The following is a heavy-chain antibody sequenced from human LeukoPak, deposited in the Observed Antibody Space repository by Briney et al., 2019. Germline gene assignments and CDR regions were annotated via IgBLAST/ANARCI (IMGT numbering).Heavy chain of an antibody. CDR1: GFTFSSYE. Sequence: GGSLRLSCAASGFTFSSYEMNWVRQAPGKGLEWVSYISSSGSTIYYADSVKGRFTITRDNAKNSLYLQMNSLRAEDTAVYYCARADYYYYMDVWGKGTTVTVSS. J-gene: IGHJ6*03. CDR3: ARADYYYYMDV. V-gene: IGHV3-48*03. CDR2: ISSSGSTI.